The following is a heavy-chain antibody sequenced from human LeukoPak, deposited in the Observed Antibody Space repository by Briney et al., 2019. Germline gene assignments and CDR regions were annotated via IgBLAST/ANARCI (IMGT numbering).Heavy chain of an antibody. Sequence: PGGSLRLSCAASGFTFSSYSMNWVRQAPGKGLEWVSSISSSSSYIYYADSVKGRFTISRDNAKNSLYLQMNSLRAEDTAVYYCAREQSTPESIVGAPGSYYYMDVWGKGTTVTVSS. J-gene: IGHJ6*03. V-gene: IGHV3-21*01. CDR3: AREQSTPESIVGAPGSYYYMDV. CDR1: GFTFSSYS. CDR2: ISSSSSYI. D-gene: IGHD1-26*01.